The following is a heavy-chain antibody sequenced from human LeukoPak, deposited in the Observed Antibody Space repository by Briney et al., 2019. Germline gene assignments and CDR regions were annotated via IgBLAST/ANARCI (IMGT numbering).Heavy chain of an antibody. V-gene: IGHV3-23*01. CDR1: GFTFSSSA. D-gene: IGHD3-10*01. Sequence: GGSLRLSCAASGFTFSSSAMSWVRLAPGKGLEWVSGLSGGGDSTHYADSVKGRFTISRDNSKNTLHLQMNRLRAEDTALYYCAKGVYYYDSGSYYSAYFFDSWGQGTLVTVSS. J-gene: IGHJ4*02. CDR3: AKGVYYYDSGSYYSAYFFDS. CDR2: LSGGGDST.